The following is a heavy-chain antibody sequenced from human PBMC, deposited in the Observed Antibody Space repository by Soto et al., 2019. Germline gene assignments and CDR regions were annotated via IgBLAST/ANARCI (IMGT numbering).Heavy chain of an antibody. CDR3: TTVATNSYHWLDP. J-gene: IGHJ5*02. CDR1: GFTFNTYW. V-gene: IGHV3-74*01. D-gene: IGHD5-12*01. CDR2: INSDGTKT. Sequence: EVQLVESGGTLVKPGGSLRLSCAASGFTFNTYWMHWVRQAPGKGLVWVSRINSDGTKTTYADSVKGRFTISRDNAKNTVYLQINSLRAEDTAVYYCTTVATNSYHWLDPWGQGTLVNFSS.